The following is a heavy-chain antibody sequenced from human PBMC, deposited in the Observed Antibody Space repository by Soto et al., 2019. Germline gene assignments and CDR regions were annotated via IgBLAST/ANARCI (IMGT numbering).Heavy chain of an antibody. CDR2: IYYSGST. D-gene: IGHD3-16*02. Sequence: PSETLSLTCTVSGGSVSSGSYYWSWIRQPPGKGLEWIGYIYYSGSTNYNPSLKSRVTISVDTSKNQFSLKLSSVTAADTAVYYCAREDYDYVWGSYRSQFDPWGQGTLVTVSS. J-gene: IGHJ5*02. CDR3: AREDYDYVWGSYRSQFDP. V-gene: IGHV4-61*01. CDR1: GGSVSSGSYY.